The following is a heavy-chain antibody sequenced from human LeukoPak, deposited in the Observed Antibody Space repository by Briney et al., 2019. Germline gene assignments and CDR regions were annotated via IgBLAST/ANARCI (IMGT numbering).Heavy chain of an antibody. D-gene: IGHD3-10*02. CDR3: AELGITMIGGV. Sequence: GGSLRLSCAASGFTFNSYSMNWVRQAPGKGLEWVSAISSSGSTIYYADSVKGRFTISRDNAKNSLYLQMNSLRAEDTAVYYCAELGITMIGGVWGKGTTVTISS. V-gene: IGHV3-48*04. CDR2: ISSSGSTI. CDR1: GFTFNSYS. J-gene: IGHJ6*04.